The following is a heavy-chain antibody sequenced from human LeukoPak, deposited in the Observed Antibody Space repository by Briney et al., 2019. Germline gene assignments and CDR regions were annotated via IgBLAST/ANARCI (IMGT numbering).Heavy chain of an antibody. D-gene: IGHD3-22*01. V-gene: IGHV4-39*01. CDR3: ASRSAVVVITYYDYWYFDL. CDR1: GGSISSSSYC. CDR2: IYYSGST. Sequence: PSETLSPTCTVSGGSISSSSYCWGWLRQPRGKGLEWIGSIYYSGSTYYHPSGKSRVTISVDTSKNQFSLKLSSVTAADTAVYYCASRSAVVVITYYDYWYFDLWGRGTLVTVSS. J-gene: IGHJ2*01.